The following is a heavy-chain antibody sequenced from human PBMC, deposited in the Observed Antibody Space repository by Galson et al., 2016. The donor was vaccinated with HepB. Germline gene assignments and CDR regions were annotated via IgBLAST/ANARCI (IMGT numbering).Heavy chain of an antibody. CDR2: IKQDGSEK. CDR3: ARDLLNLAAPDY. D-gene: IGHD6-13*01. V-gene: IGHV3-7*03. CDR1: GFTFDTYA. J-gene: IGHJ4*02. Sequence: SLRLSCAASGFTFDTYAMHRVRQAPGKGLEWVANIKQDGSEKYYVDSVKGRFTISRDNAKNPLYLQMNSLRAEDTAVYYCARDLLNLAAPDYWGQGTLVTVSS.